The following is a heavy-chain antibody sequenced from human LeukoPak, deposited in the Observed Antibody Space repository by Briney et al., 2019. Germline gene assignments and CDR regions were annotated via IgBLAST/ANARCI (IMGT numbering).Heavy chain of an antibody. V-gene: IGHV1-69*04. J-gene: IGHJ4*02. CDR1: GGTFSSYA. D-gene: IGHD6-19*01. CDR3: ARDPTYSSGWYVVDY. CDR2: IIPILGIA. Sequence: GASVKVSCKASGGTFSSYAISWVRQAPGQGLEWMGRIIPILGIANYAQKFLGRVTITADKSTSTAYMELSSLRSEDTAVYYCARDPTYSSGWYVVDYWGQGTLVTVSS.